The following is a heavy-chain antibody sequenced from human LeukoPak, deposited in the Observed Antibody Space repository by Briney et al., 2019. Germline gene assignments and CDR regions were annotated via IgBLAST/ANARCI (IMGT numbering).Heavy chain of an antibody. V-gene: IGHV2-5*02. CDR3: AHRRRGGWYDPLYDY. CDR1: GFSLSTSGVG. Sequence: SGPTLVKPTQTLTLTCTFSGFSLSTSGVGVGWIRQPPGKALEWLALIYWDDDRRYSPSLKSRLTITKDTSKNQVVLTMTNMDPVDTATYYCAHRRRGGWYDPLYDYWGQGTLVTASS. D-gene: IGHD6-19*01. CDR2: IYWDDDR. J-gene: IGHJ4*02.